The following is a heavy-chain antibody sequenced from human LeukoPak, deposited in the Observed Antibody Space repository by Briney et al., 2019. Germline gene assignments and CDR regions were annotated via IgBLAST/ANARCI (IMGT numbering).Heavy chain of an antibody. D-gene: IGHD5-18*01. J-gene: IGHJ4*02. CDR2: ISSTSTSI. CDR3: ATYPGYTYEVEAPRPARGY. V-gene: IGHV3-48*01. Sequence: PGGSLRLSCSASGFSFSYYNMNWVCQAPGKGLEWVSYISSTSTSIYYADSVMGRFSISRDKNPLYLQMNSLRADDTAVYYCATYPGYTYEVEAPRPARGYWGQGTLVTVSS. CDR1: GFSFSYYN.